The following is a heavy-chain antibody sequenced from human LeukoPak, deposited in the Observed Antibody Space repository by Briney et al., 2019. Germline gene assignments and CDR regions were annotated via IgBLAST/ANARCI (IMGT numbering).Heavy chain of an antibody. J-gene: IGHJ4*02. Sequence: PSETLSLTCAVYGGSFSGYYWSWIRQPPGKGLEWIGEINHSGSTNYKSSLKSRVTISVDTSKNQFSLKLSSVTAAGTAVYYCARQITIFGAWSFDYWGQGTLVTVSS. CDR2: INHSGST. CDR3: ARQITIFGAWSFDY. D-gene: IGHD3-3*01. V-gene: IGHV4-34*01. CDR1: GGSFSGYY.